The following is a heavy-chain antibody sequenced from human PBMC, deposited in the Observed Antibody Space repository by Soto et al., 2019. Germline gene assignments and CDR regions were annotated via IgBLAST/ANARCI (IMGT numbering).Heavy chain of an antibody. J-gene: IGHJ5*02. CDR1: GDSIISSDFY. V-gene: IGHV4-39*01. D-gene: IGHD3-3*02. CDR3: ARHSLALRKNNWFDP. CDR2: IFYLGSS. Sequence: SETLSLTCTVSGDSIISSDFYWGWVRQPPGKGLGWIGSIFYLGSSYYNPSLKSRVTMSVDTSKNQFSLRLRSVTAADTALYFCARHSLALRKNNWFDPWGQGIMVTVSS.